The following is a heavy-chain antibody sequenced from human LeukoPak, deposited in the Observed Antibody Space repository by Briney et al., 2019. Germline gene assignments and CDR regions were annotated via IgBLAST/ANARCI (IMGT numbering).Heavy chain of an antibody. CDR2: ISSSGSTI. D-gene: IGHD6-13*01. CDR3: GQTIAAAGTGY. J-gene: IGHJ4*02. CDR1: GFTFSDYY. Sequence: GGSLRLSCAASGFTFSDYYMSWIRQAPGKGLEWVSYISSSGSTIYCADSVKGRFTISRDNAKNSLYLQMNSLRAEDTAVYYCGQTIAAAGTGYWGQGTLVTVSS. V-gene: IGHV3-11*04.